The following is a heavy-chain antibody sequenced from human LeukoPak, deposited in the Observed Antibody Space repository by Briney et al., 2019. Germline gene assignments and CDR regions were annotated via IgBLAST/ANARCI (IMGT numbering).Heavy chain of an antibody. CDR3: ARRAPLLWFGELLYWFDP. Sequence: PSETLSLTCAVSGYAMSSSNWWGWIRQPPGKELEWIGYIYYSGSTDYNPSLKSRVTISVDTSKNQFSLKLSSVTAADTAVYYCARRAPLLWFGELLYWFDPWGQGTLVTVSS. CDR2: IYYSGST. D-gene: IGHD3-10*01. J-gene: IGHJ5*02. CDR1: GYAMSSSNW. V-gene: IGHV4-28*01.